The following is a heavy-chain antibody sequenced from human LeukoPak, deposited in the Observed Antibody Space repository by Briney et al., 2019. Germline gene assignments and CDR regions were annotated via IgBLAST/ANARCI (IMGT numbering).Heavy chain of an antibody. J-gene: IGHJ4*02. D-gene: IGHD6-13*01. CDR2: MKYDGSEK. V-gene: IGHV3-7*01. CDR3: ARDIEAAGLFLDY. CDR1: GFTFSSYW. Sequence: AGSLTLSCAASGFTFSSYWMSWVRQAPGKGLEWVANMKYDGSEKYYVDSVKGRFTISRDNAKNSLYLQMNSLRAEDTAVYYCARDIEAAGLFLDYWGQGTLVTVSS.